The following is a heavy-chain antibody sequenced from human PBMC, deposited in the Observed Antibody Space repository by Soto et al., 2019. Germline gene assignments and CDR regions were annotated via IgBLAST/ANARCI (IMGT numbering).Heavy chain of an antibody. CDR1: GFTLSTSGVG. CDR2: IYWDDDK. J-gene: IGHJ4*02. CDR3: ARLYDSSGYYYIPFDY. Sequence: QITLKESGPTLVKPTQTLALTCTFSGFTLSTSGVGVGWIRQPPGKALEWLALIYWDDDKRYSPSLKSRLTITKDTSKNQVVLTMTNMDPVDTATYYCARLYDSSGYYYIPFDYWGQGTLVTVSS. D-gene: IGHD3-22*01. V-gene: IGHV2-5*02.